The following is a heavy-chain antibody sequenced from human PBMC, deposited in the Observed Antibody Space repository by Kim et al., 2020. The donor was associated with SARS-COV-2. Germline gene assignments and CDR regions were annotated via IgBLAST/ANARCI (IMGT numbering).Heavy chain of an antibody. V-gene: IGHV1-24*01. Sequence: ASVKVSCKVSGYTLTELSMHWVRQAPGKGLEWMGGFDPEDGETIYAQKFQGRVTMTEDTSTDTAYMELSSLRSEDTAVYYCALRGLFPPGDFYYYYGMDVWGQGTTVTVSS. CDR3: ALRGLFPPGDFYYYYGMDV. D-gene: IGHD3-10*01. CDR1: GYTLTELS. CDR2: FDPEDGET. J-gene: IGHJ6*02.